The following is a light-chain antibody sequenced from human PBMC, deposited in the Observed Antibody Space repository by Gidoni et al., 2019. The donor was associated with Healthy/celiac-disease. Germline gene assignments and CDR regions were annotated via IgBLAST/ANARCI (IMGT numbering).Light chain of an antibody. CDR1: SSDVGGYNY. CDR2: DVS. V-gene: IGLV2-14*03. J-gene: IGLJ2*01. Sequence: QSALTQPASVYGSPGQSITISCTGTSSDVGGYNYVSWYQQHPGKAPKLMIYDVSKRPSGVSNRFSGSKSGNTASLTISGLQAEDAADYYCSSYTSSSTVVFGGGTKLTVL. CDR3: SSYTSSSTVV.